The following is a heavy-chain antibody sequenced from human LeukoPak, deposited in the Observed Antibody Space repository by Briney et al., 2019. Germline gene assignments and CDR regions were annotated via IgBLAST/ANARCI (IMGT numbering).Heavy chain of an antibody. Sequence: SETLSLTCTVSGASISSGTYYWNWTRQSAGKGLEWIGHIDITGGTNYNPSLKSRVTISVDTSKNQFSLRLSSVTAADTAVYYCARDVIAWGQGTLVTVSS. CDR3: ARDVIA. CDR1: GASISSGTYY. CDR2: IDITGGT. J-gene: IGHJ5*02. V-gene: IGHV4-61*09.